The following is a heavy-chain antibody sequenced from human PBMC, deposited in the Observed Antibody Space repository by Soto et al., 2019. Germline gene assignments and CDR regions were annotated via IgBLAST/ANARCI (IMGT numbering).Heavy chain of an antibody. CDR3: ARDYDDTAYYRPDAFDI. CDR1: SGSISSSTCY. CDR2: IYYSGST. J-gene: IGHJ3*02. D-gene: IGHD3-22*01. Sequence: SETLSLTCTVSSGSISSSTCYWGWIRQPPGKGLEWIGSIYYSGSTYYNPSLKSRVTISVDTSKNQFSLNLGSVTAADTAVYYCARDYDDTAYYRPDAFDIWGQGTVVTVSS. V-gene: IGHV4-39*02.